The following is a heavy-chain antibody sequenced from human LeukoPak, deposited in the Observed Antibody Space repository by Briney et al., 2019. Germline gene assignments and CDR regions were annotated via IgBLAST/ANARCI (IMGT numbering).Heavy chain of an antibody. CDR3: AGRHKYNWNDPFEY. CDR1: GYTFTDYY. V-gene: IGHV1-2*02. D-gene: IGHD1-20*01. Sequence: ASVKVSCKASGYTFTDYYIHWVRQAPAQGHEWMGCIKPNSGGTKYAQTFRVRVTMTGDTSINTVYMEFSRLTYDDTAVYYCAGRHKYNWNDPFEYWGQGTLVTVSS. J-gene: IGHJ4*02. CDR2: IKPNSGGT.